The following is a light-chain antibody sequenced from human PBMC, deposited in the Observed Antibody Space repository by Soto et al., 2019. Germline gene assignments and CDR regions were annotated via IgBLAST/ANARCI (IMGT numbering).Light chain of an antibody. CDR3: SSYTSSDTRV. Sequence: SYELTQPPSVSVAPGQTARITCGGNYIGSRSVHWYHQKPGQAPVLVVHDDSDRPSGIPERFSGSKSGNTASLTISGLQAEDEADYYCSSYTSSDTRVFGGGTKLTVL. J-gene: IGLJ2*01. V-gene: IGLV3-21*02. CDR1: YIGSRS. CDR2: DDS.